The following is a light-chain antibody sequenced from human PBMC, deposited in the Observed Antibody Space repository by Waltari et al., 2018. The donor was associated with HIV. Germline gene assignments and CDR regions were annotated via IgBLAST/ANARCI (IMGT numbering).Light chain of an antibody. Sequence: DIQMTQSPSYLSASVGDRVTITCRASQGISIYLAWYQQKPGKVPKLLIYKASTLHPGVPSRFSGSGSGTDFTLTISSLQPEDVSTYYCQNYNSAPLTFGPGTKVEIK. CDR3: QNYNSAPLT. J-gene: IGKJ1*01. CDR1: QGISIY. CDR2: KAS. V-gene: IGKV1-27*01.